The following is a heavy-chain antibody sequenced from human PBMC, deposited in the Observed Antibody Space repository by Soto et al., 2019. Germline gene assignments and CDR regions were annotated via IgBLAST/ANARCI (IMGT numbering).Heavy chain of an antibody. CDR1: GGTFNNYV. J-gene: IGHJ4*02. V-gene: IGHV1-69*06. CDR2: IIPIFGTP. D-gene: IGHD2-2*01. Sequence: SMKVSCKTAGGTFNNYVINWVRQAPGQGLEWMAGIIPIFGTPNYAQKFQGRVTITADKSTSTAYMELNSLRSEDTAVYYCAGRCDGTNCLAHFDYWGQGTLVTVSS. CDR3: AGRCDGTNCLAHFDY.